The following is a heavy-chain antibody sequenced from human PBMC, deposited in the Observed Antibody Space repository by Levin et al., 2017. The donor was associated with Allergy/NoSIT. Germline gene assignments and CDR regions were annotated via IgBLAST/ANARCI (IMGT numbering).Heavy chain of an antibody. CDR3: AREAAAGTPPFDY. Sequence: KVSCKGSGYSFTSYWIGWVRQMPGKGLEWMGIIYPGDSDTRYSPSFQGQVTISADKSISTAYLQWSSLKASDTAMYYCAREAAAGTPPFDYWGQGTLVTVSS. CDR2: IYPGDSDT. V-gene: IGHV5-51*01. D-gene: IGHD6-13*01. J-gene: IGHJ4*02. CDR1: GYSFTSYW.